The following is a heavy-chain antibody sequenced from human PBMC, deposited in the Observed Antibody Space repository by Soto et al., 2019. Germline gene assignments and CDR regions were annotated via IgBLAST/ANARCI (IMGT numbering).Heavy chain of an antibody. CDR2: INSSSSSI. Sequence: GGSVRLSCAASGFTFSSYWMHWVRQAPGKGLVWVSHINSSSSSIYYADSVKGRFTISRDNAKNTLYLQMNSLRAEDTAVYYCARVSHTKLVPAAIDYYYMDVWGKGTTVTVSS. D-gene: IGHD2-2*01. CDR3: ARVSHTKLVPAAIDYYYMDV. CDR1: GFTFSSYW. V-gene: IGHV3-48*01. J-gene: IGHJ6*03.